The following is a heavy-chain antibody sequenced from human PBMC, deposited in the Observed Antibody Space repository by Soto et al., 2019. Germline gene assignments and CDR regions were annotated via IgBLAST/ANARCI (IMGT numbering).Heavy chain of an antibody. CDR3: AKRPYDSTWHFDL. V-gene: IGHV3-23*01. Sequence: GCLLPSCTASGFTFSNYAMNWVRQAPGKGLEWVSGIRGNGDSTYYADSVKGRFTISRDNSKNTLYLQMNSLRAEDKALYYCAKRPYDSTWHFDLWGRGTLVTVYS. J-gene: IGHJ2*01. CDR1: GFTFSNYA. CDR2: IRGNGDST. D-gene: IGHD3-22*01.